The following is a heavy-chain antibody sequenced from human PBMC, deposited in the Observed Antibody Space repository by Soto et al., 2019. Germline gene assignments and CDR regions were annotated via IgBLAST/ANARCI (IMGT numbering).Heavy chain of an antibody. Sequence: EVQLVESGGGVVQPGGSLRLSCAVSGFSLSSNWMSWVRQAPGKGLEWVANIKQDGSEKFYVDSVKGRFTISRDNAKNTLYLHMNSLRAEDTAVYYCARDDYKSSYFDYWGPGTLVTVSS. CDR1: GFSLSSNW. CDR3: ARDDYKSSYFDY. V-gene: IGHV3-7*03. CDR2: IKQDGSEK. D-gene: IGHD6-6*01. J-gene: IGHJ4*02.